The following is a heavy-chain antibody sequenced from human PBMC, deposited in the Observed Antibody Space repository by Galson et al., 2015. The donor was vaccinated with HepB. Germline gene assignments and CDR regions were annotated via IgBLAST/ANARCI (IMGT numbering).Heavy chain of an antibody. CDR3: ARTVAGTYYYYYGMDV. V-gene: IGHV6-1*01. D-gene: IGHD6-19*01. CDR2: TYYRAKWYN. CDR1: GDSVSSNSAA. J-gene: IGHJ6*02. Sequence: CAISGDSVSSNSAAWDWIRLSPSRGLEWLGRTYYRAKWYNDYAVSVKSRITINPDTSKNQFSLQLNSVTPEDTAVYYCARTVAGTYYYYYGMDVWGQGTTVTVSS.